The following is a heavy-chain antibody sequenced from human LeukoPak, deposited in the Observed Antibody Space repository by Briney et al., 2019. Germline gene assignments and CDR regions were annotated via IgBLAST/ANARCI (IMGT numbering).Heavy chain of an antibody. CDR1: GGTFSSYT. V-gene: IGHV1-69*04. CDR3: ARDPAAISSFNWFDA. J-gene: IGHJ5*02. Sequence: SVKVSCKASGGTFSSYTISWVRQAPGQGLEWMGRIIPILGIANYAQKFQGRVTITADKSTSTAYMELSSLRSEDTAVYYCARDPAAISSFNWFDAGGQGTLVTVS. CDR2: IIPILGIA. D-gene: IGHD2-2*02.